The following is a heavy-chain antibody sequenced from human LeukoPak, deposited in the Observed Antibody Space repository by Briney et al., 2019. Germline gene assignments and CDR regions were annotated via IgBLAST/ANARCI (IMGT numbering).Heavy chain of an antibody. J-gene: IGHJ4*02. D-gene: IGHD1-26*01. CDR3: VVVGATTDSVRMLDY. CDR1: GFTFSSYA. V-gene: IGHV3-23*01. CDR2: ISGSGGST. Sequence: PGGSLRLSCAASGFTFSSYAMSWVRQAPGKGLEWVSAISGSGGSTYYAHSVKGRFTISRDNSKNTLYLQMNSLRAEDTAVYYCVVVGATTDSVRMLDYWGQGTLVTVSS.